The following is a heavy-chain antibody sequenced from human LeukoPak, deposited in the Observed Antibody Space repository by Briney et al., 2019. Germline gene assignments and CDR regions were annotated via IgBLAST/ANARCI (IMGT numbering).Heavy chain of an antibody. CDR2: INPNSGGT. CDR1: GYTFTGYY. J-gene: IGHJ5*02. V-gene: IGHV1-2*02. CDR3: ARGRLNGNWFDP. Sequence: RASVKVSCKASGYTFTGYYMHWVRQAPGQGLEWMGWINPNSGGTNYAQKFQGRVTMTRDTSISTAYMELSRLRSDDTAVYYRARGRLNGNWFDPWGQGTLVTVSS.